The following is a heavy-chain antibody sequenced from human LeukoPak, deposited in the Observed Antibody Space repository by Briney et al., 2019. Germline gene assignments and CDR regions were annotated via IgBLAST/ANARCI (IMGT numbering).Heavy chain of an antibody. Sequence: ASVKVSCKASGYTFTGYYMHWVRQAPGQGLEWMGWINPNSGGTNYAQKFQGRVTMTRDTSISTAYMELSSLRSEDTAVYYCAREYYYGSGSYSGPFDYWGQGTLVTVSS. CDR3: AREYYYGSGSYSGPFDY. CDR1: GYTFTGYY. J-gene: IGHJ4*02. D-gene: IGHD3-10*01. CDR2: INPNSGGT. V-gene: IGHV1-2*02.